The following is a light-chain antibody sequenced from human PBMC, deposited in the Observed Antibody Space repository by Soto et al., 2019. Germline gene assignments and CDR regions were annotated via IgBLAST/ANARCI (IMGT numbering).Light chain of an antibody. Sequence: QSALTQPRSVSGSPGQSVTISCTGTSSDVGGYNYVSWYQQHPGKAPKLFIYDVTERPSGVSDRFSASKSGNTASLTISGLQAEDEADYYCSSYAGSDTMIFGGGTKLTVL. V-gene: IGLV2-11*01. CDR3: SSYAGSDTMI. J-gene: IGLJ2*01. CDR2: DVT. CDR1: SSDVGGYNY.